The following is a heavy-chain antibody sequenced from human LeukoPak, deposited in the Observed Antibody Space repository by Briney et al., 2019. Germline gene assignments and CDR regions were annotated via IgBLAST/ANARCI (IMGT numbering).Heavy chain of an antibody. CDR3: ASIPGYSSGGYYYYYMDV. Sequence: SETLSLTCAVSGYSISSGYYWGWIRQPPGKGLEWIGSIYHSGSTYYNPSLKSRVTISVDTSKNQFSLKLSSVTAADTAVYYCASIPGYSSGGYYYYYMDVWGKGTTVTVSS. CDR1: GYSISSGYY. V-gene: IGHV4-38-2*01. J-gene: IGHJ6*03. D-gene: IGHD6-19*01. CDR2: IYHSGST.